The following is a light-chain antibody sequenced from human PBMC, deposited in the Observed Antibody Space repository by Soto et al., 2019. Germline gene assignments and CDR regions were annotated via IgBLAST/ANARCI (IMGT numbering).Light chain of an antibody. CDR3: QQYGSPPGFIT. V-gene: IGKV3-20*01. CDR2: GAS. Sequence: EIVLTQSPGTLSLSPGERATLSCRASQSVSSSYLAWYQQKPGQAPRLLIYGASSRATGIPDRFSGSGSGTDFTLTISRLEPEDFAVYYCQQYGSPPGFITFGQGTRLEIK. CDR1: QSVSSSY. J-gene: IGKJ5*01.